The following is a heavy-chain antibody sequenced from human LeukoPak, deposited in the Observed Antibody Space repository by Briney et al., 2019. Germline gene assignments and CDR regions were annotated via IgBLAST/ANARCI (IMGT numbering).Heavy chain of an antibody. Sequence: GGSLRLSCAASGFTFSDYYMSWIRQAPGKGLEWVANIKYDGSEDYYVDSVKGRFTISRDNAKNTLYLQLNSLRVEDTAVYYCKSGGAAPGSFDYWGQGTLVTVSP. CDR3: KSGGAAPGSFDY. J-gene: IGHJ4*02. D-gene: IGHD1-1*01. CDR2: IKYDGSED. CDR1: GFTFSDYY. V-gene: IGHV3-7*01.